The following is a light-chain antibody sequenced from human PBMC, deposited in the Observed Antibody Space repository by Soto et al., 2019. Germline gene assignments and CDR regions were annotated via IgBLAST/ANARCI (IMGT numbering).Light chain of an antibody. CDR1: QTISSY. Sequence: DIQMTQSPSSLSASVGDRVSITCRASQTISSYLNWYQQKPGKAPKLLIYAASILQGGVPSRFSGSGSGTDFTLTISSLQPEDFATYYCQQTYTTPLTFGRGTKVDIK. V-gene: IGKV1-39*01. CDR2: AAS. CDR3: QQTYTTPLT. J-gene: IGKJ1*01.